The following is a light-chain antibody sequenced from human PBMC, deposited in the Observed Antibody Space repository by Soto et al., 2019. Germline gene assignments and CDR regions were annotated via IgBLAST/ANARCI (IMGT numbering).Light chain of an antibody. Sequence: QSVLTQPASVSGSPGQSITISCTGTSSDIGGYYYVSWYQHHPGKAPKLMIYQVSKRPSGVSNRFSGSKSGNTASLTISGLQAEDEADYYCTSYTSSSTFYVFGTGTKLTVL. CDR2: QVS. CDR1: SSDIGGYYY. CDR3: TSYTSSSTFYV. J-gene: IGLJ1*01. V-gene: IGLV2-14*01.